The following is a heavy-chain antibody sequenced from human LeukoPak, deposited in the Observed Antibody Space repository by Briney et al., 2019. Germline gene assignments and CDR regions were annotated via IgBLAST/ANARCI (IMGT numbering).Heavy chain of an antibody. V-gene: IGHV3-23*01. CDR3: ARDWGASVWHNWFDP. CDR1: GFTFTNYA. D-gene: IGHD3-16*01. CDR2: VSGGGGTT. J-gene: IGHJ5*02. Sequence: PGGSLRLSCAASGFTFTNYAMSWVRQAPGKGLEWVSAVSGGGGTTYYADSVKGRFTISRDTSNNMVYLQMNSLTDDDSAVYFCARDWGASVWHNWFDPWGQGTRVTVSS.